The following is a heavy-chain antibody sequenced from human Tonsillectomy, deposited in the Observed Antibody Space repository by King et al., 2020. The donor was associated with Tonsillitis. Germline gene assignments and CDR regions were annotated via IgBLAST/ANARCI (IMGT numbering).Heavy chain of an antibody. CDR2: IYRSGDT. D-gene: IGHD5-24*01. CDR1: GGSISTNKW. Sequence: QLQESGPGLVKPSGTLSLTCAVSGGSISTNKWWSWVRQPPGKGLEWIAEIYRSGDTNYKPSLKSRVTISVDKSKNNFSLKLNSVTAADTAVYYCARVGYSFSLDYWGQGTLVSVSS. V-gene: IGHV4-4*02. J-gene: IGHJ4*02. CDR3: ARVGYSFSLDY.